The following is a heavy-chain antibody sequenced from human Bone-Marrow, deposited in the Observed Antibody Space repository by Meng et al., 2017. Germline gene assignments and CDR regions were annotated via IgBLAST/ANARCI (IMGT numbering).Heavy chain of an antibody. V-gene: IGHV3-23*01. D-gene: IGHD5-24*01. CDR2: ISGTGDNT. Sequence: GESLKISCTASGFTFSSYAMSWVRQAPGKGLEWVSSISGTGDNTYYSDSVKGRFTISRDNSKNTLYLQLNSLRVDDTAAFYCAKVSRDGLDYLSWFDPWGQGTMVTVSS. J-gene: IGHJ5*02. CDR1: GFTFSSYA. CDR3: AKVSRDGLDYLSWFDP.